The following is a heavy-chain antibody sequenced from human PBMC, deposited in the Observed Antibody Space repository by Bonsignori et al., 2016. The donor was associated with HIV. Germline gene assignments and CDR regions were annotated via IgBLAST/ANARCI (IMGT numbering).Heavy chain of an antibody. CDR3: ARDRGYDFWSGYYSDY. Sequence: GGSLRLSCAASGFTFSSYSMNWVRQAPGKGLEWVSYISSSSSTIYYADSVKGRFTISRDNAKNSLYLQMNSLRDEDTAVYYCARDRGYDFWSGYYSDYWGQGTLVTVSS. CDR1: GFTFSSYS. D-gene: IGHD3-3*01. V-gene: IGHV3-48*02. CDR2: ISSSSSTI. J-gene: IGHJ4*02.